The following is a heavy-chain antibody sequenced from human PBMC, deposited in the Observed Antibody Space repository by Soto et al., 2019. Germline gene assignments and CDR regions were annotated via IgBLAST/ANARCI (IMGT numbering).Heavy chain of an antibody. CDR1: GGSLSRYF. D-gene: IGHD3-3*01. V-gene: IGHV4-59*01. CDR3: AREAVKDDFWSGYYSPYYYYYLDV. Sequence: QVQLQESGPGLVKPSETLSLTCTVSGGSLSRYFWSWIRQPPGKGLEWIGYIYYSGSTNYNPSLQVRVTISVDTSKNQFSLNLRSATAADTAVYYCAREAVKDDFWSGYYSPYYYYYLDVWGKGTTVTVSS. CDR2: IYYSGST. J-gene: IGHJ6*03.